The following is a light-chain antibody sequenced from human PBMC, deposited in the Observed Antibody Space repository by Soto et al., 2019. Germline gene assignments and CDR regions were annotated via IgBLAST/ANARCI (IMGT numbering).Light chain of an antibody. V-gene: IGKV1-12*01. CDR2: SAS. CDR3: QQTYSTPWT. J-gene: IGKJ1*01. Sequence: IQMTQSPSSLSASIGDRVTITCRASQGIGVRLAWFQQKPGKAPQYLIQSASTLQSGVPSRFRGSGSGTEFILTINSLQPEHFATIYCQQTYSTPWTFGQGTKVDIK. CDR1: QGIGVR.